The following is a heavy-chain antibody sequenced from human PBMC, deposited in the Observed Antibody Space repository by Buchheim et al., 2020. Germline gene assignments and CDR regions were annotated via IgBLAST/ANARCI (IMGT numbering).Heavy chain of an antibody. D-gene: IGHD3-3*01. J-gene: IGHJ4*02. CDR3: ARHALRFSYFDF. Sequence: EVQLVVSGAEVKKPGESLKISCKASGYSFSNYWIGWVRQMPGKGLEWMGIIYPDDSDTRSSPSFQGQVTISADKSLSTAYPHWSSLKAADTAMYYCARHALRFSYFDFWGQGAL. CDR2: IYPDDSDT. CDR1: GYSFSNYW. V-gene: IGHV5-51*01.